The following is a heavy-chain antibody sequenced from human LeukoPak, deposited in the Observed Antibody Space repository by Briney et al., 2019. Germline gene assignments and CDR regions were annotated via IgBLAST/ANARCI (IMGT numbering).Heavy chain of an antibody. CDR3: ARFWDGDYYFDY. V-gene: IGHV4-31*03. CDR2: IYYSGST. CDR1: GGSVSSGDYY. Sequence: SETLSLTCTVSGGSVSSGDYYWSWIRQHPGKGLEWIGYIYYSGSTYYNPSLKSRVTLSVDTSKSQFFLKLSSVTAADTAVYYCARFWDGDYYFDYWGQGTLVTVSS. D-gene: IGHD4-17*01. J-gene: IGHJ4*02.